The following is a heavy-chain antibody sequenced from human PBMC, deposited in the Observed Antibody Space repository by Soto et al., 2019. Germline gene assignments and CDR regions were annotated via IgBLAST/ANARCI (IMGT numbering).Heavy chain of an antibody. CDR2: FVPIFGTA. CDR1: GGTFGSYA. CDR3: ARALSHTSSGPVLHPNDAFDK. D-gene: IGHD3-3*01. J-gene: IGHJ3*02. V-gene: IGHV1-69*13. Sequence: SVKVSCKASGGTFGSYAINWVRQAPGQGPEWMGGFVPIFGTANYAQTFQGRVAISADVSTSTAYMELSSLRSDDTAVYYCARALSHTSSGPVLHPNDAFDKWGQGTMVTVSS.